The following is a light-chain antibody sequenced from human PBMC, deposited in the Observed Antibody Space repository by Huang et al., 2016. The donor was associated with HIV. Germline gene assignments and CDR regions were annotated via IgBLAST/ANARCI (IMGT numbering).Light chain of an antibody. J-gene: IGKJ4*01. CDR3: QQRSSWPLT. Sequence: EIVLTQSPATLSLSPGERDTLSCRASQSISTYLAWYQQKPGQAPRLLIYDASNRATGIPARFSGRGSGTDFTLSINSLEPEDFVTYYCQQRSSWPLTFGGGTKVET. CDR2: DAS. V-gene: IGKV3-11*01. CDR1: QSISTY.